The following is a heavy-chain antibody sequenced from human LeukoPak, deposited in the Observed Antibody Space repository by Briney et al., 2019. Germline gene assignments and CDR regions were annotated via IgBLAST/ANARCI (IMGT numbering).Heavy chain of an antibody. D-gene: IGHD6-13*01. CDR2: IYSGGRT. Sequence: GGSLRLSCAASGFTVSSNYMSWVRQAPGKGLEWVSVIYSGGRTYYADSVKGRFTISRDNSKNTLYLQMNSLRAEDTAVYYCARGGDSSNWYPGYFEYWGQGALVTVSS. CDR1: GFTVSSNY. V-gene: IGHV3-66*01. CDR3: ARGGDSSNWYPGYFEY. J-gene: IGHJ4*02.